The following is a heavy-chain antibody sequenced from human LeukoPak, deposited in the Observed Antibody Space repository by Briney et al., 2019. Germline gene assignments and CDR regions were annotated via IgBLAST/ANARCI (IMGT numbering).Heavy chain of an antibody. J-gene: IGHJ4*02. CDR1: GFTFSSYW. Sequence: QPGGSLRLSCAASGFTFSSYWMSWVRQAPGKGLEWVANIKQDGSEKYYVDSVKGRFTISRDNAKNSLYLQTNSPRAEDTAVYYCARDRKDSSGYYLGRYFDYWGQGTLVTVSS. D-gene: IGHD3-22*01. V-gene: IGHV3-7*01. CDR3: ARDRKDSSGYYLGRYFDY. CDR2: IKQDGSEK.